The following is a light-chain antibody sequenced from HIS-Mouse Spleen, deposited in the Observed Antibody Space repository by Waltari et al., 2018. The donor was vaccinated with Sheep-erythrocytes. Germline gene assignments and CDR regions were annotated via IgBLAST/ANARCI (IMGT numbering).Light chain of an antibody. CDR2: GAS. V-gene: IGKV3-20*01. CDR1: QSVSSSY. Sequence: EIVLTQSPGTLSLSPGERATLSFRASQSVSSSYLAWYQQKPGQAPRLLIYGASSRATGIPDRFSGSGSGTDFTLTISRLEPEDFPVYYCQHYGSSPFTFGPGTKVDIK. J-gene: IGKJ3*01. CDR3: QHYGSSPFT.